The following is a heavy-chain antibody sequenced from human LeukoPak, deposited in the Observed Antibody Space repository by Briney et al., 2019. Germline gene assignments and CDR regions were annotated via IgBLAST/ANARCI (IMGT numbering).Heavy chain of an antibody. Sequence: SETLSLTCTVSGGSISSSSYYWGWIRQPPGKGLEWIGSIYYSGSTYYNPSLKSRVTISVDTSKNQFSLRLSSVTAADTAVYYCARAEGYSYGFDYWGQGTLATVSS. CDR2: IYYSGST. J-gene: IGHJ4*02. V-gene: IGHV4-39*07. D-gene: IGHD5-18*01. CDR3: ARAEGYSYGFDY. CDR1: GGSISSSSYY.